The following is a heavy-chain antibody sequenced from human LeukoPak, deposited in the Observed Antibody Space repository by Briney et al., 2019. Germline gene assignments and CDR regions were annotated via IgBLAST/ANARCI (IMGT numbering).Heavy chain of an antibody. Sequence: SETLSLTCTVSGGSISSYYWSWIRQPPGKGLEWIGYIYYSGSTNYNPSLKSRVTISVDTSKNQFSLKLGSVTAADTAVYYCARVGQWLVLRSFDYWGQGTLVTVSS. D-gene: IGHD6-19*01. CDR3: ARVGQWLVLRSFDY. J-gene: IGHJ4*02. V-gene: IGHV4-59*12. CDR1: GGSISSYY. CDR2: IYYSGST.